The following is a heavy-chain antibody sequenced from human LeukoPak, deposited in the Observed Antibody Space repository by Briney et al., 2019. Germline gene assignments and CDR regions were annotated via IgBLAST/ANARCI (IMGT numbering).Heavy chain of an antibody. J-gene: IGHJ3*02. D-gene: IGHD4-17*01. V-gene: IGHV3-20*04. CDR3: ARGHYGDYPLGDVFDI. CDR2: INWNGESI. Sequence: GGSLRLSCAASGFTSDEDGMSWVRPAPGEGLECGCGINWNGESIDYVDSAKGRVTISRDNAKNSQYLQMTSLRAADTALFYCARGHYGDYPLGDVFDIWGQGTMVTVSS. CDR1: GFTSDEDG.